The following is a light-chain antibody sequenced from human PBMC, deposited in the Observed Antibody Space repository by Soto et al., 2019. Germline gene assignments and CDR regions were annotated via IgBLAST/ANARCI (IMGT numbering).Light chain of an antibody. CDR3: WQYDNLPYT. CDR1: QSVSSN. J-gene: IGKJ2*01. CDR2: GAS. Sequence: EIVMTQSPATLSVSPGERATLSCRASQSVSSNLAWYQQKPGQAPRLLIYGASTRATGIPARFSGSGSGTEFTLTICSLQSEDYAVYYCWQYDNLPYTFGQGTKREIK. V-gene: IGKV3-15*01.